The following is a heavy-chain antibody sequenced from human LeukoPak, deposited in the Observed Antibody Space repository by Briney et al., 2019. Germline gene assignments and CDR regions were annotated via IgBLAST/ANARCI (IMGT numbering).Heavy chain of an antibody. CDR1: GFTFNSYG. D-gene: IGHD6-13*01. CDR2: MWYDGSNK. V-gene: IGHV3-33*01. Sequence: PGGSLRLSCAASGFTFNSYGMHWVRQAPGKGLEWVAVMWYDGSNKYYADSVKGRFTISRDDSKNSLYLQMISLRAEDTALYYCARGGVTAAGTGFDYWGRGTLVTVSS. CDR3: ARGGVTAAGTGFDY. J-gene: IGHJ4*02.